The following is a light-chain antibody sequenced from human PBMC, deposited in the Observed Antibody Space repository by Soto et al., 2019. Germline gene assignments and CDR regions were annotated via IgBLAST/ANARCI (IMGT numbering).Light chain of an antibody. J-gene: IGKJ1*01. CDR3: QQYDISPRT. CDR2: GAS. CDR1: QSVSSRS. V-gene: IGKV3-20*01. Sequence: EIGFTNYTDTLSFSPVERATLSCRARQSVSSRSLAWYQQKPGQAPRLLISGASSRAADIPDRFSGSGSGTDFTLTISRLQPEDFAVYYCQQYDISPRTFGQGSKVDIK.